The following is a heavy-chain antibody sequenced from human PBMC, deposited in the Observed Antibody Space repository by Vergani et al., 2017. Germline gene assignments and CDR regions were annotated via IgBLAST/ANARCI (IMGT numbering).Heavy chain of an antibody. CDR2: IYPGDSDT. J-gene: IGHJ3*02. Sequence: EVQLVQSGAEVKKPGESLKISCKGSGYSFTSYWIGWVRQMPGKGLEWMGIIYPGDSDTRYSPSFQGQVTISADKSISTAYLQWSSLKASDTAMYYCAREGEYSSSWYRAFDIWGQGTMVTVSS. D-gene: IGHD6-13*01. V-gene: IGHV5-51*01. CDR1: GYSFTSYW. CDR3: AREGEYSSSWYRAFDI.